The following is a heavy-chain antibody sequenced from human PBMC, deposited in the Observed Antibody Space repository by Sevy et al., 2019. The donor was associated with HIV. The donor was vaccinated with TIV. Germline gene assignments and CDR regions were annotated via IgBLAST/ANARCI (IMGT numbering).Heavy chain of an antibody. V-gene: IGHV4-59*01. CDR1: GDSISGYY. CDR3: ARGIVAPRGMDV. CDR2: FYYSAST. Sequence: SETLSLTCTVSGDSISGYYWSWIRQPPGKGLEWIGYFYYSASTNYNPSLKSRVTISVDTTKNQVSLKVRSLTAADTAVYYCARGIVAPRGMDVWDQGTTVTVSS. J-gene: IGHJ6*02. D-gene: IGHD6-13*01.